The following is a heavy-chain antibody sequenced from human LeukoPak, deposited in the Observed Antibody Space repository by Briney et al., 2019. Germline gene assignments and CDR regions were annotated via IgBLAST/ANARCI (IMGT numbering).Heavy chain of an antibody. V-gene: IGHV3-43*02. CDR1: GRNFDEYA. CDR3: TKDRYCTTTNCPLDY. D-gene: IGHD2-2*01. CDR2: ISGVGVKT. Sequence: GGSRRLSCAASGRNFDEYAMQWVRQAARKGLGWVSLISGVGVKTYYADSVKGRFTISRDNSKNSLYLQMNSLRTEDTALYYCTKDRYCTTTNCPLDYWGQGALVTVSS. J-gene: IGHJ4*02.